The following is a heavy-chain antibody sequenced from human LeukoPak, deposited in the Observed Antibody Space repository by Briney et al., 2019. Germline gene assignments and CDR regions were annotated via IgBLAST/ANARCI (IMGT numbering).Heavy chain of an antibody. CDR1: GFTFSSHA. Sequence: AGGSLRLSCAASGFTFSSHAMSWVRQAPGKGLEWVSAISGSGGSTYYADSVKGRFTISRDNSKNTLYLQMNSLRAEDTAVYYCAKRDGLEWLLSYYYYYYMDVWGKGTTVTVSS. CDR3: AKRDGLEWLLSYYYYYYMDV. D-gene: IGHD3-3*01. V-gene: IGHV3-23*01. CDR2: ISGSGGST. J-gene: IGHJ6*03.